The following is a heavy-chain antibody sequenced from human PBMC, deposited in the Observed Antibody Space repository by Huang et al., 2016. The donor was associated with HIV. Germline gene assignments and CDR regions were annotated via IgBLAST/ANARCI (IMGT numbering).Heavy chain of an antibody. V-gene: IGHV4-30-4*08. Sequence: QVQLQESGPGLVKPSQTLSLTCTVSGGSISSGGYYWSWIRQPPGKGLEWIGYIYYSGSTYYNPSLKSRVTISVDTSKNQFSLKLSSVTAADTAVYYCARAGGSSWFSGYNWFDPWGQGTLVTVSS. D-gene: IGHD6-13*01. CDR1: GGSISSGGYY. J-gene: IGHJ5*02. CDR2: IYYSGST. CDR3: ARAGGSSWFSGYNWFDP.